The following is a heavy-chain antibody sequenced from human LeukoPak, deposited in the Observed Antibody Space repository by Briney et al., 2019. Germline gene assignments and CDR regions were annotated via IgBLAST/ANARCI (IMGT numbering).Heavy chain of an antibody. CDR3: AKEAGVTTPPK. Sequence: GGSLRLSCAASGFTFSSYSMNWVRQAPGKGLEWVSGISGSGANTYYADSVKGRFAISRDNSKNTLYLQMNSLRAEDTAMYYCAKEAGVTTPPKWGQGTLVIVSS. CDR1: GFTFSSYS. J-gene: IGHJ4*02. D-gene: IGHD4-17*01. V-gene: IGHV3-23*01. CDR2: ISGSGANT.